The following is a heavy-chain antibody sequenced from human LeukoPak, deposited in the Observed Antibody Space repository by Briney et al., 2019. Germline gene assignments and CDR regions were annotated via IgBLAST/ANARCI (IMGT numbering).Heavy chain of an antibody. V-gene: IGHV3-53*01. D-gene: IGHD2-15*01. Sequence: GGSLRLSCAASGFTVSSNYMSWVRQAPEKGLEWVSVIYSGGTTYYADSVKGRFTISRDNSKNTLYLQMNSLRAEDTAVYYCASGGTGGDSFDIWGQGTMVTVSS. CDR1: GFTVSSNY. CDR3: ASGGTGGDSFDI. J-gene: IGHJ3*02. CDR2: IYSGGTT.